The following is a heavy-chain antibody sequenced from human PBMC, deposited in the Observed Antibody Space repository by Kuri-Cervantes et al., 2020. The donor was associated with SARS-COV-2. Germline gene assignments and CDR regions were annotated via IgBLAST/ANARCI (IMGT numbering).Heavy chain of an antibody. D-gene: IGHD1-26*01. CDR1: IFTVNSDY. CDR2: IYGGGST. CDR3: ARGYSGSYISWFDP. Sequence: LSLTCAASIFTVNSDYMSWVRQAPGKGLEWVSIIYGGGSTYYADSVKGRFTISRDNSKNTLYLQMNSLRAEDTAVYYCARGYSGSYISWFDPWGQGTLVTVSS. V-gene: IGHV3-66*02. J-gene: IGHJ5*02.